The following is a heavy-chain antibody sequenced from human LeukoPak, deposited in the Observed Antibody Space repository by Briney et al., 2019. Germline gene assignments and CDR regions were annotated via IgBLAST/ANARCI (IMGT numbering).Heavy chain of an antibody. Sequence: SETLSLTCTVSGGSISSYYWSWIRQPPGKGLEWIGEINHSGSTNYNPSLKSRVTISVDTSKNQFSLKLSSVTAADTAVYYCARGLDWGIDYWGQGTLVTVSS. D-gene: IGHD7-27*01. CDR2: INHSGST. CDR1: GGSISSYY. CDR3: ARGLDWGIDY. V-gene: IGHV4-34*01. J-gene: IGHJ4*02.